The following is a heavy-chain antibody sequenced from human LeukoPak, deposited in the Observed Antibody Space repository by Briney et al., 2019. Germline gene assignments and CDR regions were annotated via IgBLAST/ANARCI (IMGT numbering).Heavy chain of an antibody. Sequence: SETLSLTCTVSGGSISSYYWSWIRQPPGKGLEWIGYIYYSGGTNYNPSLTSRVTISVDTSKNQFSLKLSSVTAADTAVYYCARGSEGLRLGELSFLFDYWGQGTLVTVSS. D-gene: IGHD3-16*02. J-gene: IGHJ4*02. CDR1: GGSISSYY. V-gene: IGHV4-59*01. CDR3: ARGSEGLRLGELSFLFDY. CDR2: IYYSGGT.